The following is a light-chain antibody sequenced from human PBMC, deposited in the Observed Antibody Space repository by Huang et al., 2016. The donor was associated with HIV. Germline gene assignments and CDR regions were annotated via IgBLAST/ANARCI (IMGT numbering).Light chain of an antibody. Sequence: DIQMTQSPSSLSASVGDRFAITCQASQDINNHLNWYQQKVGKAPKVLIYGASNLGAGVPLRFSGSGSGSDFTLTISSLQPEDFATYYCQHYDNLPLTFGGGTQVEIK. J-gene: IGKJ4*01. CDR3: QHYDNLPLT. CDR2: GAS. CDR1: QDINNH. V-gene: IGKV1-33*01.